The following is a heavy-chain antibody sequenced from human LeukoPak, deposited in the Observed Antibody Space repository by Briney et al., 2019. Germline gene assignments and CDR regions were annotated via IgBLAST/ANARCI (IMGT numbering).Heavy chain of an antibody. D-gene: IGHD2-15*01. J-gene: IGHJ6*03. Sequence: GASVKVSCKASGYTFTSYGISWVRQAPGQGLEWMGWISAYNGNTNYAQKLQGRVTMTTDTSTSTAYMELRSLRSDDTAVYYCARERPDIVVVVAAKGRLYYMDVWGKGTTVTVSS. CDR3: ARERPDIVVVVAAKGRLYYMDV. CDR1: GYTFTSYG. V-gene: IGHV1-18*01. CDR2: ISAYNGNT.